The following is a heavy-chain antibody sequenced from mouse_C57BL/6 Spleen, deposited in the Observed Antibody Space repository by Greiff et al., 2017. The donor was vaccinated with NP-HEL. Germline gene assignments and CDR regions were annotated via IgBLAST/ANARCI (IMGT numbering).Heavy chain of an antibody. D-gene: IGHD2-4*01. CDR3: ARRGIYYDYDGMFAY. J-gene: IGHJ3*01. V-gene: IGHV1-55*01. Sequence: VQLQQSGAELVKPGASVKMSCKASGYTFTSYWITWVKQRPGQGLEWIGDIYPGSGSTNYNEKFKSKATLTVDTSSSTAYMQLSSLTSEDSAVYYCARRGIYYDYDGMFAYWGQGTLVTVSA. CDR1: GYTFTSYW. CDR2: IYPGSGST.